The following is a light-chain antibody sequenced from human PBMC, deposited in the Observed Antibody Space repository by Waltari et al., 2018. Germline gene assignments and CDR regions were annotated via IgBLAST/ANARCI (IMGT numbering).Light chain of an antibody. V-gene: IGKV1-33*01. J-gene: IGKJ5*01. Sequence: DIQMTQSPSSLSASVGDRVHITCQASQDISNYLNWYQQKPGKAPKLLIYDASNLETGVPSRFSGSGSGTDFTFTISSLQPEDIATYYCQQYDNPITFGQGTRLEIK. CDR1: QDISNY. CDR2: DAS. CDR3: QQYDNPIT.